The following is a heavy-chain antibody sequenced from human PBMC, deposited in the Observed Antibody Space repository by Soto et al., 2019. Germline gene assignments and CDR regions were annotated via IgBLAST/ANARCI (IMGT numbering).Heavy chain of an antibody. CDR2: ISSSSSTI. V-gene: IGHV3-48*01. D-gene: IGHD3-22*01. CDR1: GFTFSSYS. J-gene: IGHJ4*02. CDR3: AREVTMIPFGYFDY. Sequence: EVQLVESGGGLVQPGGSLRLSCAASGFTFSSYSMNWVRQAPGKGLEWVSYISSSSSTIYYADSVKGRFTISRDNAKNSLYLQMNSLRAEDTAVYYCAREVTMIPFGYFDYWGQGTLVTVSS.